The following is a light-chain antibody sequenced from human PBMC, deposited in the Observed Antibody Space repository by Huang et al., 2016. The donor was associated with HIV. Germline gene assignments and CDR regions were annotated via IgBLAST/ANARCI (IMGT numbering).Light chain of an antibody. J-gene: IGKJ3*01. CDR1: QSVSSY. CDR2: EAS. V-gene: IGKV3-11*01. Sequence: EMVLTQSPATLSLSPGERATLSCRASQSVSSYLAWYQQKPGQAPRLLIYEASNRATGIPARFSGSGSGTDVTLTISSLEPEDFAGYYCQQRSNWPPRFTFGPGTKVDIK. CDR3: QQRSNWPPRFT.